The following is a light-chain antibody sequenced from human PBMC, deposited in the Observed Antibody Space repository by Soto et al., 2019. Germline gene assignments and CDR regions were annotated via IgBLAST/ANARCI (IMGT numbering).Light chain of an antibody. CDR1: SSDVGGYDF. J-gene: IGLJ2*01. Sequence: QSALTQPASVSGSPGQSITISCTGTSSDVGGYDFVSWYQQHPGKAPKLMIYDATHRSSGISDRFSGSKSGSTASLPISGLQAEDEADYYCSSYRSSSAAVVFGGVTKVTVL. CDR2: DAT. V-gene: IGLV2-14*03. CDR3: SSYRSSSAAVV.